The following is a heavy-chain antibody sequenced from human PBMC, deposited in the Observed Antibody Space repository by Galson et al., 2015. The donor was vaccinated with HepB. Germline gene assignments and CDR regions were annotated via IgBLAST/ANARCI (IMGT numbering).Heavy chain of an antibody. CDR3: ARDGWTNSNWFDP. V-gene: IGHV1-18*01. J-gene: IGHJ5*02. Sequence: SVKVSCKASGYTFTNYGISWVRLAPGQGLEWMGWISGYNGNTNYPQKFQGRVTLTTDTSTTTAYMELRSLRSDDTAVYYCARDGWTNSNWFDPWGQGTLVTVSS. D-gene: IGHD6-19*01. CDR2: ISGYNGNT. CDR1: GYTFTNYG.